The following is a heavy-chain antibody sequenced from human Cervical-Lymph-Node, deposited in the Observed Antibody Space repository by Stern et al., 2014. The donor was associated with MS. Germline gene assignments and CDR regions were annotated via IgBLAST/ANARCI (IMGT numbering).Heavy chain of an antibody. Sequence: QMQLVQSGGGLVKPGGSLRLSCAASGFTFSDYYMSWIRQAPGKGLEWVSYISSSGSTIYYADSVKGRFTISRDNAKNSLYLQMNSLRAEDTAVYYCARLDYVWGSYPNYGMDVWGQGTTVTVSS. CDR1: GFTFSDYY. CDR3: ARLDYVWGSYPNYGMDV. D-gene: IGHD3-16*02. CDR2: ISSSGSTI. J-gene: IGHJ6*02. V-gene: IGHV3-11*01.